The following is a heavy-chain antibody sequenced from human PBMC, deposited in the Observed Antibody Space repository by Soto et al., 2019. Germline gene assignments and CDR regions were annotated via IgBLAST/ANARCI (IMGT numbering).Heavy chain of an antibody. V-gene: IGHV3-23*01. Sequence: HPGGSLRLSCAVSGFTFRNNAMSWVRQTPGKGLEWVSGISGSGDTTYNTDSVKGRFTLSRDNSKSTLFLQMNNLRVDDTAVYYCARGLSYGGLDYWGQGVLVTVSS. CDR2: ISGSGDTT. D-gene: IGHD3-10*01. CDR1: GFTFRNNA. CDR3: ARGLSYGGLDY. J-gene: IGHJ4*02.